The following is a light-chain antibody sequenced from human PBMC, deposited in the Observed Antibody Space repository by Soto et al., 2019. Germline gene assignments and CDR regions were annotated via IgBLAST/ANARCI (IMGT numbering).Light chain of an antibody. Sequence: SYELTQPPSLSVSPGQTASITCSGDKLGDKYACWYQQKQGQSPVLVIYQDSERPSGIPERFSGSTSGNTATLTISGTQAMDEADYYCQAWDNSTVVFGGGTKLTVL. J-gene: IGLJ2*01. CDR2: QDS. V-gene: IGLV3-1*01. CDR3: QAWDNSTVV. CDR1: KLGDKY.